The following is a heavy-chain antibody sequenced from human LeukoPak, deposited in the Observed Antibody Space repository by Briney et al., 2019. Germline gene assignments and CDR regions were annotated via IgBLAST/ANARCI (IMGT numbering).Heavy chain of an antibody. J-gene: IGHJ4*02. Sequence: GGSLRLSCAASGFTVSSNYMSWVRQAPGKGLEWVSVTYSGGSTYYADSVKGRFTISRDNSKNTLYLQMNSLRAEDPAVYYCVRSSRGDSSGSYPRYFDYWGQGTLVTVSS. CDR1: GFTVSSNY. CDR2: TYSGGST. V-gene: IGHV3-66*02. D-gene: IGHD3-22*01. CDR3: VRSSRGDSSGSYPRYFDY.